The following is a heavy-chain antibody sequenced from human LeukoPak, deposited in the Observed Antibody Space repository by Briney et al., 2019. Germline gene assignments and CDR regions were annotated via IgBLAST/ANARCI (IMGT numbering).Heavy chain of an antibody. V-gene: IGHV4-59*08. CDR2: LYYNGRT. CDR1: GGSTSSYY. CDR3: ARRGPAGYYDSSGYLD. J-gene: IGHJ4*02. D-gene: IGHD3-22*01. Sequence: SETLSLTCTVSGGSTSSYYWSWIRQPPGKGLEWIGNLYYNGRTYHNPSLKNRVTISVDTSKNQFSLKLSSVTAADTAVYYCARRGPAGYYDSSGYLDWGQGTLVTVSS.